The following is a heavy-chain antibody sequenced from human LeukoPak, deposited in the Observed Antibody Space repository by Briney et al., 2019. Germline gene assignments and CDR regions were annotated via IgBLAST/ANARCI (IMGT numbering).Heavy chain of an antibody. CDR3: ARDKWVDYSNYYYYMDV. CDR2: IYTSGNT. J-gene: IGHJ6*03. D-gene: IGHD4-11*01. CDR1: GGSISAYY. Sequence: SETLSLTCTVSGGSISAYYWNWIRQPAGKGLEWIGRIYTSGNTNYNPSLKSRVTMSVGTSKNQFSLKLSSVTAADTAVYYCARDKWVDYSNYYYYMDVWGKGTTVTVSS. V-gene: IGHV4-4*07.